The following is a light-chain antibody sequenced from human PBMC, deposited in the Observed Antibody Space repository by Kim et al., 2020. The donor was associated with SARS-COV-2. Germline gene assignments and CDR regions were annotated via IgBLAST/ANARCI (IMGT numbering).Light chain of an antibody. V-gene: IGLV2-14*03. Sequence: GHSSTITCTGASSDVGACNYVSWYQQLPANAHQLIIYDVSNRPSGVSGRFSGSKSGTTASLTISGLQAEDESLYYCSSFTDDSTVVFVGGTQLTVL. CDR1: SSDVGACNY. CDR2: DVS. CDR3: SSFTDDSTVV. J-gene: IGLJ2*01.